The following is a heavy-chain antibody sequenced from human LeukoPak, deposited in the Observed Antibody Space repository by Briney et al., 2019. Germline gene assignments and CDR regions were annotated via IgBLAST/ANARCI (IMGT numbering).Heavy chain of an antibody. V-gene: IGHV1-18*01. CDR1: GYSFTTYG. D-gene: IGHD3-22*01. CDR2: VSPYNGNT. CDR3: AREWGHYYDA. Sequence: ASVKVSCKASGYSFTTYGITWVRQAPGQGLEWMGWVSPYNGNTNYAQHLQGRVTMTTDTSTTTAYMELRSLRSDDTAIYYCAREWGHYYDAWGQGTMVTVSS. J-gene: IGHJ3*01.